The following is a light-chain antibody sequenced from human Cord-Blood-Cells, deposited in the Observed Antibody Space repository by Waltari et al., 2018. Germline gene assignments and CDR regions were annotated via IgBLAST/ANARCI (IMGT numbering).Light chain of an antibody. CDR1: ISDVGGYNY. CDR2: DVS. CDR3: CSYAGSYTFVV. J-gene: IGLJ2*01. V-gene: IGLV2-11*01. Sequence: QSALTQPRSVSGSPGPSVTISCTGTISDVGGYNYVSWYQQHPGKAPKLMIYDVSKRPSGVPDRFSGSKSGNTASLTISGLQAEDEADYYCCSYAGSYTFVVFGGGTKLTVL.